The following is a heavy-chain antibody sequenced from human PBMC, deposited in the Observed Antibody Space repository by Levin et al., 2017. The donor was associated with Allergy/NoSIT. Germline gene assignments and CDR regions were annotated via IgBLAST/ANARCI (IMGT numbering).Heavy chain of an antibody. CDR1: GYTFTSYD. D-gene: IGHD3-3*01. V-gene: IGHV1-8*01. J-gene: IGHJ6*02. Sequence: ASVKVSCKASGYTFTSYDINWVRQATGQGLEWMGWMNPNSGNTGYAQKFQGRVTMTRNTSISTAYMELSSLRSEDTAVYYCASAYYDFWSGYSVSYYYYGMDVWGQGTTVTVSS. CDR2: MNPNSGNT. CDR3: ASAYYDFWSGYSVSYYYYGMDV.